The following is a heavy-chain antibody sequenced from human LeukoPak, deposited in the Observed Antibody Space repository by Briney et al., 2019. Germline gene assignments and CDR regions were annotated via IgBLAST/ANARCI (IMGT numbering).Heavy chain of an antibody. J-gene: IGHJ4*02. D-gene: IGHD3-10*01. V-gene: IGHV3-30*02. CDR3: AKESVWFGESNPFDY. Sequence: GGSLRLSCVVSGFTFSSFGMHWVRQAPGKGLEWVTFIRFDGSNKYYADSVKGRFTISRDNSKNTVYLQMSSLRAEDTAVYYCAKESVWFGESNPFDYWGQGTLVTVSS. CDR1: GFTFSSFG. CDR2: IRFDGSNK.